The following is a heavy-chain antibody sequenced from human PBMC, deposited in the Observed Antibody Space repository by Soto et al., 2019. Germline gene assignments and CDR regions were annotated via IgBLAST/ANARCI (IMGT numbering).Heavy chain of an antibody. CDR1: GFTFGSYA. J-gene: IGHJ4*02. CDR3: AKGRSRGDYLPFDY. D-gene: IGHD4-17*01. CDR2: ISGSGGST. V-gene: IGHV3-23*01. Sequence: GGSLRLSCAASGFTFGSYAMSWVRQAPGKGLEWVSAISGSGGSTYYADSVKGRFTISRDNSKNTLYLQMNSLRAEDTAVYYCAKGRSRGDYLPFDYWGQGTLVTVSS.